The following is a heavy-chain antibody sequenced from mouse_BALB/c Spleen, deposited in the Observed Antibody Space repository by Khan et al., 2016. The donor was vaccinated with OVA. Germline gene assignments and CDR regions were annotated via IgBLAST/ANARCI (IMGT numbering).Heavy chain of an antibody. V-gene: IGHV1-4*01. J-gene: IGHJ3*01. CDR2: INPSTGYT. CDR3: VRDGACYRNVGWFAY. CDR1: GYTFTSYT. Sequence: QVQLQQSGAELARPGASVKMSCKASGYTFTSYTIHWIKLRPGQGLEWIGYINPSTGYTNYNQKFKDKATLTADKSSTTAYMQLSSLTSDDSAVYNCVRDGACYRNVGWFAYWGQGTLVTVSA. D-gene: IGHD2-14*01.